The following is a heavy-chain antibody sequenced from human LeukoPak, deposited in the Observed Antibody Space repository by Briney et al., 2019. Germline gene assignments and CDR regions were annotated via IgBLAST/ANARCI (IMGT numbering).Heavy chain of an antibody. D-gene: IGHD1-26*01. J-gene: IGHJ4*02. CDR2: IYHSGST. V-gene: IGHV4-38-2*01. Sequence: SETLSLTCAVSGYSISSGYYWGWIRQPPEKGLEWIGSIYHSGSTYYNPSLKSRVTISVDTSKNQFSLKLSSVTAADTAVYYCARRVGYFDYWGQGTLVTVSS. CDR3: ARRVGYFDY. CDR1: GYSISSGYY.